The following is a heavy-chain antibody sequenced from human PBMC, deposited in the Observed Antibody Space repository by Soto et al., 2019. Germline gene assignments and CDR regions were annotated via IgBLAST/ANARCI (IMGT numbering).Heavy chain of an antibody. CDR1: GGSISSYY. Sequence: QVQLQESGPGLVKPSETLSLTCTVSGGSISSYYWSWIRQPPGKGLEWIGYIYYSGSTNYNPSPKSRATISVDTSKNQVSLKLSAVTAADTAVYYCARVWGGAFDIWGQGTMVTVSS. J-gene: IGHJ3*02. V-gene: IGHV4-59*01. CDR2: IYYSGST. D-gene: IGHD3-10*01. CDR3: ARVWGGAFDI.